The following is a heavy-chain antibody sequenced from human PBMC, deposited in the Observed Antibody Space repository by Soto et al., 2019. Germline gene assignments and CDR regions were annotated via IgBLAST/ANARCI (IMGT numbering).Heavy chain of an antibody. Sequence: QLQLQESGPGLVKPSETLSLTCTVSGGSISSSSYYWGWIRQPPGKGLEWIGSIYYSGSTYYNPSLESRVTISVDTSKNQFSLKLSSVTAADTAVYYCARRVGGYDSYFQHWGQGTLVTVSS. J-gene: IGHJ1*01. V-gene: IGHV4-39*01. CDR3: ARRVGGYDSYFQH. CDR2: IYYSGST. CDR1: GGSISSSSYY. D-gene: IGHD5-12*01.